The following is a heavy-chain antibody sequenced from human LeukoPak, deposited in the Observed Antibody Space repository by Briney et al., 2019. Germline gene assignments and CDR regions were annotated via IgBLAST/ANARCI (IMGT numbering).Heavy chain of an antibody. D-gene: IGHD6-19*01. J-gene: IGHJ5*02. CDR2: ISHSGST. Sequence: SETLSLTCAVYGGSFSGYFCHWIRQPPEKGLEWIGEISHSGSTNYSPSLKSRVTISVDTSKNQFSLKLSSVTAADTAVYYCARYYPTGQWTSPWGQGTLVTVSS. CDR3: ARYYPTGQWTSP. V-gene: IGHV4-34*01. CDR1: GGSFSGYF.